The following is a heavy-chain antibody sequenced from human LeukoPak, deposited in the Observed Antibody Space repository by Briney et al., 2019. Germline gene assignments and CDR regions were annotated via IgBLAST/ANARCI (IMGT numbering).Heavy chain of an antibody. CDR3: ARDMAAPDCSGGSCYSAFDY. D-gene: IGHD2-15*01. Sequence: ASVKVSCKASGYTFDKYAVNWVRQAPGQGLEWMGWINTNTGNPTYAQGFTGRFVFSLDTSVSTAYLQISSLKAEDTAVYYCARDMAAPDCSGGSCYSAFDYWGQGTLVTVSS. CDR2: INTNTGNP. V-gene: IGHV7-4-1*02. CDR1: GYTFDKYA. J-gene: IGHJ4*02.